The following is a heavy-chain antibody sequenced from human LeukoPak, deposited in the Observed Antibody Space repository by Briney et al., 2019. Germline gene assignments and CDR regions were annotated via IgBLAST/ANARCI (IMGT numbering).Heavy chain of an antibody. CDR3: ARAYYYDSSGYYSFDY. D-gene: IGHD3-22*01. Sequence: GGSLRLSCAASGFNFDDYAIHWVRQAPGKGLEWVSAISWNSGNIGYADSVKGRFTISRDNAKNSLYLQMEGLRAGDTAVYYCARAYYYDSSGYYSFDYWGQGTLVTVSS. J-gene: IGHJ4*02. V-gene: IGHV3-9*01. CDR1: GFNFDDYA. CDR2: ISWNSGNI.